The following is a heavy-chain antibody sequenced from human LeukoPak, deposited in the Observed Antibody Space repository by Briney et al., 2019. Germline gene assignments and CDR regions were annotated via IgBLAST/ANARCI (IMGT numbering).Heavy chain of an antibody. CDR2: IYYSGST. J-gene: IGHJ6*02. D-gene: IGHD3-10*01. CDR3: ARGPRLPYYYGSGSYYNGYYYGMDV. V-gene: IGHV4-31*11. Sequence: SETLSLSCAVSGGSISSGGYYWSWTRQHPGKGLEWIGYIYYSGSTYYNPSLKSRVTISVDTSKNQFSLKLSSVTAADTAVYYCARGPRLPYYYGSGSYYNGYYYGMDVWGQGTTVTVSS. CDR1: GGSISSGGYY.